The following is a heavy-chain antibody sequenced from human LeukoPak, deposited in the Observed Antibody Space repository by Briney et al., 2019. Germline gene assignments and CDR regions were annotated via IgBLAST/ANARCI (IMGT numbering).Heavy chain of an antibody. Sequence: SVKVSCKASGGTFSNYAISWVRQAPGQGLEWMGGIIPIFGTANYAQKFQGRVTMTTDTSTSTAYMELRSVRSDDTAVYYCARDSSGYYVDYWGQGTLVTVSP. CDR2: IIPIFGTA. CDR1: GGTFSNYA. V-gene: IGHV1-69*05. D-gene: IGHD3-22*01. J-gene: IGHJ4*02. CDR3: ARDSSGYYVDY.